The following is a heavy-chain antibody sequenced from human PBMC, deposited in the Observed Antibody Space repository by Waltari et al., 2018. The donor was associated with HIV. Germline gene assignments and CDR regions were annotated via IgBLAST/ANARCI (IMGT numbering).Heavy chain of an antibody. D-gene: IGHD3-10*01. V-gene: IGHV3-48*03. Sequence: EVQLVESGGGLIQSGGSLRLSCAASGFTFSHSDMNWVRQAPGKGPELISYFLVGGTTVYYADSGKVRFTISRDDAKSSLYLQMSSLRAEDTAVYFCVNGAGGSGGAWGPGTLVTVSS. J-gene: IGHJ5*02. CDR2: FLVGGTTV. CDR1: GFTFSHSD. CDR3: VNGAGGSGGA.